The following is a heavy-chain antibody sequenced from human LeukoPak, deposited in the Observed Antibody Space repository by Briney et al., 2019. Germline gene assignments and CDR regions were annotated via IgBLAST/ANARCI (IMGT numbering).Heavy chain of an antibody. V-gene: IGHV3-74*01. D-gene: IGHD5-18*01. Sequence: GGSLRPSCAASGIIFSNYWMHWVRQAPGKGLVWVSRINRDGSSTSYADSVKSRFTISRDNAKNTLYLQMNSLRAEDTAVYYCARGGGYSYGSFDYWGQGTLVTVSS. CDR2: INRDGSST. J-gene: IGHJ4*02. CDR3: ARGGGYSYGSFDY. CDR1: GIIFSNYW.